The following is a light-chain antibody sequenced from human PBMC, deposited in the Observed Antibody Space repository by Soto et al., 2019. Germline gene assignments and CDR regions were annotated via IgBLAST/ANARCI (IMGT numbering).Light chain of an antibody. CDR1: SSNIGNNA. CDR3: AAWDDSLNGYV. Sequence: QSALTQPPSASGTPGQRVTISCSGGSSNIGNNAVNWYQPLPGTAPKHLIYNNNQRPSGVPDRFSGSKSGTSASLAISGLQSEDEADYYCAAWDDSLNGYVFGTGTKVTVL. J-gene: IGLJ1*01. CDR2: NNN. V-gene: IGLV1-44*01.